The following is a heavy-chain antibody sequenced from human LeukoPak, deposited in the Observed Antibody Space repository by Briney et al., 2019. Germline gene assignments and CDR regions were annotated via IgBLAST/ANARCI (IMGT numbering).Heavy chain of an antibody. CDR1: GLNFRDQW. J-gene: IGHJ4*01. Sequence: GGSLRLSCAGSGLNFRDQWMSWPRQAPEKGPEWVAHIKPDGSEQYYVDSVKGRFIISRDDARNSLSLQMNSLRAEDTAVYYCAGSFGDVKMFWGQGTLVTVSS. CDR2: IKPDGSEQ. V-gene: IGHV3-7*01. D-gene: IGHD3-10*01. CDR3: AGSFGDVKMF.